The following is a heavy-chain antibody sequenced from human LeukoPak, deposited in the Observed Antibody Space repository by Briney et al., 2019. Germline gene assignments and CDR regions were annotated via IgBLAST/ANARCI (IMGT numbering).Heavy chain of an antibody. D-gene: IGHD6-13*01. Sequence: SETLSLTCTVSGGSISSSSYYWGWIRQPPGKGLEWIGSIYYSGSTYYNPSLKSRVTISVDTSKNQFSLKLSSVTAADTAVYYCARGIAALSHYFDYWGQGTLVTVSS. J-gene: IGHJ4*02. CDR3: ARGIAALSHYFDY. V-gene: IGHV4-39*07. CDR1: GGSISSSSYY. CDR2: IYYSGST.